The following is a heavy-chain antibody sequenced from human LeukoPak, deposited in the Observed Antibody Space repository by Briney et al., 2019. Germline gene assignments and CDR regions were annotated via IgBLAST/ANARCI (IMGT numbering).Heavy chain of an antibody. Sequence: GGSLRLSCAASGFSFSSSGINWVRQAPGKGLEWVSSIGSTGTDRYYADSVKGRFTISRDNAKNSLYLQMNSLRAKDTAVYYCATETIGRHYDYWGQGTLLTVSS. J-gene: IGHJ4*02. CDR1: GFSFSSSG. V-gene: IGHV3-21*01. CDR2: IGSTGTDR. D-gene: IGHD1-14*01. CDR3: ATETIGRHYDY.